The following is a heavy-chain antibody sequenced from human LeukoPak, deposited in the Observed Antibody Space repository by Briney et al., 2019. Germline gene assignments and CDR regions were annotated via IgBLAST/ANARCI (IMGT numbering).Heavy chain of an antibody. CDR2: ISYDATKK. CDR1: GFSLSAYG. J-gene: IGHJ4*02. Sequence: GTSLRLSCAASGFSLSAYGVHWVRQAPCKGLEWVAFISYDATKKYYADSVKGRFTISRDNSKNTLYLQMNSLRAEDTAVYYCARDSQWLVRGAFDYWGQGTLVTVSS. V-gene: IGHV3-30*03. D-gene: IGHD6-19*01. CDR3: ARDSQWLVRGAFDY.